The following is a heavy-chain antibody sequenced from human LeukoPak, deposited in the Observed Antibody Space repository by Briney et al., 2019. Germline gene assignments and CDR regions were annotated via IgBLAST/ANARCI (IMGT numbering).Heavy chain of an antibody. J-gene: IGHJ5*02. Sequence: ASVTVSYQASRYTFTHYDIYRVRQAPGDGREWMGWINPNSGNTGYAQKFQGKVTITRNTSIRPAYMEPSSLRSEGTAVDYCARGRLGTWFGELKAWGQGTLVTVSS. CDR3: ARGRLGTWFGELKA. V-gene: IGHV1-8*01. D-gene: IGHD3-10*01. CDR2: INPNSGNT. CDR1: RYTFTHYD.